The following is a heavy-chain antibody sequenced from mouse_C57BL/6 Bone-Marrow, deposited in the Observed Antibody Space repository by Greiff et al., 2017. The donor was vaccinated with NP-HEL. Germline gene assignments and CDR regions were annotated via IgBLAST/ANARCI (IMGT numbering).Heavy chain of an antibody. Sequence: VQLQQSGPVLVKPGASVKMSCKASGYTFTDYYMNWVKQSHGKSLEWIGVINPYNGGTSYNQKFKGTATLTVDKSSSTAYMALNSLTSEDSAVYYCARRVSNYFDYWGQGTTLTVSS. CDR2: INPYNGGT. CDR1: GYTFTDYY. D-gene: IGHD1-1*01. CDR3: ARRVSNYFDY. V-gene: IGHV1-19*01. J-gene: IGHJ2*01.